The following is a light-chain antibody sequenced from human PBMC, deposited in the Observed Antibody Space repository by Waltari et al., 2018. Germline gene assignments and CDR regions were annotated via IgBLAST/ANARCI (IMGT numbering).Light chain of an antibody. CDR2: EDT. CDR3: CSYAGSSPHVV. Sequence: QPALTQPDSVSGSPGQSITISCTGTSSDVGSYNLVSDYQQHPGKAPKPMIYEDTKRPSGVSVRFSGSKSGNTASLTISGLQAEDEADYYCCSYAGSSPHVVFGGGTKLTVL. V-gene: IGLV2-23*01. CDR1: SSDVGSYNL. J-gene: IGLJ2*01.